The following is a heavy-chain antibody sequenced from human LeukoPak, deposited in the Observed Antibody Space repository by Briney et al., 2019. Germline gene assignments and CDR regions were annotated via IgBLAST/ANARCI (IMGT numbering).Heavy chain of an antibody. CDR2: ISWNSGSI. CDR1: GFTFDDYA. Sequence: GGSLRLSCAASGFTFDDYAMHWVQQAPGKGLEWVSGISWNSGSIGYADSVKGRFTISRDNAKNSLYLQMNSLRAEDTALYYCAKAYYDSSGYLDYWGRGTLVTVSS. V-gene: IGHV3-9*01. D-gene: IGHD3-22*01. CDR3: AKAYYDSSGYLDY. J-gene: IGHJ4*02.